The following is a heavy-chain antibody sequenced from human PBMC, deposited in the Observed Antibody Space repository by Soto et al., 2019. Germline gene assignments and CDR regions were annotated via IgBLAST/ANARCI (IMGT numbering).Heavy chain of an antibody. J-gene: IGHJ4*02. Sequence: SETLSLTCTVSGGSIRSYYCSWIRQPPGKGLEWIGYIYYSGSTNYNPSLKSRVTISVDTSKNQFSLKLSSVTAADTAVYYCARGDFWSGYYIDYWGQGTLVTVSS. CDR3: ARGDFWSGYYIDY. CDR1: GGSIRSYY. V-gene: IGHV4-59*01. CDR2: IYYSGST. D-gene: IGHD3-3*01.